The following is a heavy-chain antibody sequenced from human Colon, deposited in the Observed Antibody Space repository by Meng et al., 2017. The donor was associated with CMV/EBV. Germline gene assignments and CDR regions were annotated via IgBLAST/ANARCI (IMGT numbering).Heavy chain of an antibody. CDR1: GFTFNSYW. V-gene: IGHV3-74*01. CDR2: VNSDGNNT. CDR3: ARDRVLGN. Sequence: GGSLRLSCGTSGFTFNSYWMHWVRQAPGKGLVWVSRVNSDGNNTSYADSVKGRFTISRDNAKNTLYLQMNSLRAEDTAVYYCARDRVLGNWGQGTLVTVSS. J-gene: IGHJ4*02.